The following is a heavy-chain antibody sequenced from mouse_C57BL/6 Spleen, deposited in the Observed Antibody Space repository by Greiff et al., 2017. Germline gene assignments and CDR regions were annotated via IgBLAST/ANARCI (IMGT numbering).Heavy chain of an antibody. Sequence: VQVVESGAELAKPGASVKLSCKASGYTFTSYWMHWVKQRPGQGLEWIGYINPSSGYTKYNQKCKDKATLTADKSSSTAYMQLSSLTYEDSAVYYCARSGANWDDYFDYWGQGTTLTVSS. J-gene: IGHJ2*01. D-gene: IGHD4-1*01. CDR1: GYTFTSYW. V-gene: IGHV1-7*01. CDR2: INPSSGYT. CDR3: ARSGANWDDYFDY.